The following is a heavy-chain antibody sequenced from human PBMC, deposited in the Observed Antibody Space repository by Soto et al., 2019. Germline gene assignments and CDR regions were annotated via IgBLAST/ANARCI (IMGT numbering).Heavy chain of an antibody. CDR2: IKSKTDGGTT. V-gene: IGHV3-15*01. D-gene: IGHD6-19*01. CDR1: GFTFSNAW. CDR3: TTAPMYSSGWYYFDY. J-gene: IGHJ4*02. Sequence: EVQLVESGGGLVKPGGSLRLSCAASGFTFSNAWMSWVRQAPGKGLEWVGRIKSKTDGGTTDYAAPVKGRFTISRDDSKNTLYLQMNSLKTEDTAVYYCTTAPMYSSGWYYFDYWGQGTLVTVSS.